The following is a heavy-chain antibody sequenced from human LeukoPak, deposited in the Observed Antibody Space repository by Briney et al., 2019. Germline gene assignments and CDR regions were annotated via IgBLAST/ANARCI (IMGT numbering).Heavy chain of an antibody. V-gene: IGHV4-59*01. D-gene: IGHD6-25*01. J-gene: IGHJ2*01. CDR1: GGSISSYY. Sequence: PSETLSLTCTVSGGSISSYYWSWIRQPPGKGLEWIGYIYYSGSTNYNPSLKSRVTISVDTSKNQFSLKLSSVTAADAAVYYCAREAARGDWYFDLWGRGTLVTVSS. CDR2: IYYSGST. CDR3: AREAARGDWYFDL.